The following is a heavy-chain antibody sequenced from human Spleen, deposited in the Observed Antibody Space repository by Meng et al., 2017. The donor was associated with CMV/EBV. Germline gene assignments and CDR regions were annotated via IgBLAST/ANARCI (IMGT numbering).Heavy chain of an antibody. CDR2: INHSGIT. J-gene: IGHJ6*02. V-gene: IGHV4-34*01. CDR1: GGSFSGYY. Sequence: SETLSLTCAVYGGSFSGYYWRWIRQPPGKGLEWIGEINHSGITNYSPSLKSRVTISVDTSKNQFSLKLSSVTAADTAVYYCARAGVYYYYGMDVWGQGTTVTVSS. CDR3: ARAGVYYYYGMDV. D-gene: IGHD7-27*01.